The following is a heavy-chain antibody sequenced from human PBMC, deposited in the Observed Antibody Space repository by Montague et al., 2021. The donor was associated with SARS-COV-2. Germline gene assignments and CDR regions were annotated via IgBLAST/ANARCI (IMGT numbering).Heavy chain of an antibody. Sequence: SETLSLTCTVSGDSISHSSYYWVWIRQPPGKGLEWIGSIYYSGSTYYTPSLKSRVTISVDTSKNQVSLKLNAVTAADTAAYYCARVRQWLVPFDYWGQGALVTVSS. CDR3: ARVRQWLVPFDY. CDR2: IYYSGST. D-gene: IGHD6-19*01. CDR1: GDSISHSSYY. J-gene: IGHJ4*02. V-gene: IGHV4-39*07.